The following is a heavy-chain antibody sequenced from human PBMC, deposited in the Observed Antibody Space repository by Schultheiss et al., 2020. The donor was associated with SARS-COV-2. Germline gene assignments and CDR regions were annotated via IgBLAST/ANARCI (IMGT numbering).Heavy chain of an antibody. Sequence: GGSLRLSCAASGFTFSSYAMHWVRQAPGKGLEYVSAISSNGGSTYYADSVKGRFTISRHNSKNTLYLQMNSLRAEDTAVYYCARAPDGSSYGDYWGQGTLVTVSS. CDR3: ARAPDGSSYGDY. CDR2: ISSNGGST. V-gene: IGHV3-64*04. J-gene: IGHJ4*02. CDR1: GFTFSSYA. D-gene: IGHD1-26*01.